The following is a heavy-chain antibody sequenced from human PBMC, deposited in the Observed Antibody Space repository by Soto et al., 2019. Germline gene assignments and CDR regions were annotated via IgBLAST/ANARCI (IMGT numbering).Heavy chain of an antibody. V-gene: IGHV3-20*04. CDR2: INWNGGST. CDR1: GFTFDDYG. Sequence: GGSLRLSCAASGFTFDDYGMSWVRQAPGKGLEWVSGINWNGGSTGYADSVKGRFTISRDNAKNSLYLQMNSLRAEDTALYYCARDPSYYDFWSGYRTDYYYYGMDVWGQGTTVTVSS. CDR3: ARDPSYYDFWSGYRTDYYYYGMDV. D-gene: IGHD3-3*01. J-gene: IGHJ6*02.